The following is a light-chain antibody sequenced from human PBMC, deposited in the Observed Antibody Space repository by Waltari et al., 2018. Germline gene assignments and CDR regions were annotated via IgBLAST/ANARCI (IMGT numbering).Light chain of an antibody. J-gene: IGKJ2*01. Sequence: DAVMTQSPLSLPVTLGQPASIPCRSSQSPVFTDGDTYLNWFQLRPGQSPRRLMYKVSDRDSGVPDRFSGSVSGTEFTLKISRVEAEDVGVYYCMQASHWPYTFGQGTKLEIK. V-gene: IGKV2-30*01. CDR3: MQASHWPYT. CDR1: QSPVFTDGDTY. CDR2: KVS.